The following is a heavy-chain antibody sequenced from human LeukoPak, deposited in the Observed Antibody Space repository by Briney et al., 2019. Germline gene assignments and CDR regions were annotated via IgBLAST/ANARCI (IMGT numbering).Heavy chain of an antibody. D-gene: IGHD2-2*01. CDR3: ARDGIVPAGEVGYFDY. CDR1: GFTFGSYA. Sequence: ARSLRLSCAASGFTFGSYAMHWIRQAPGKGLEWVAVISYDGSNKYYADSVKGRFTISRDNSKTTLYLQMNSLRAEDTAVYYCARDGIVPAGEVGYFDYWGQGTLVTVSS. J-gene: IGHJ4*02. CDR2: ISYDGSNK. V-gene: IGHV3-30-3*01.